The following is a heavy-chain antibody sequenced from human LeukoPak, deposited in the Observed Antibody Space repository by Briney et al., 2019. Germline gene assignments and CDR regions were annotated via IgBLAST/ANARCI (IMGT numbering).Heavy chain of an antibody. CDR1: GFTFSSYD. V-gene: IGHV3-13*01. CDR3: ARGHYDSSGYEFDY. Sequence: PGGSLRLSRAASGFTFSSYDMHWVRQATGKGLEWVSAIGTAGDTYYPGSVKGRFTISRENAKNSLYLQMNSLRAGDTAVYYCARGHYDSSGYEFDYWGQGTLVTVSS. J-gene: IGHJ4*02. D-gene: IGHD3-22*01. CDR2: IGTAGDT.